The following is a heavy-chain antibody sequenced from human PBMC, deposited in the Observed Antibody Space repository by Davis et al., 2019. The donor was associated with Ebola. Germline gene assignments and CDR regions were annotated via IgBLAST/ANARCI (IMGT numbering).Heavy chain of an antibody. D-gene: IGHD6-13*01. J-gene: IGHJ5*02. CDR1: GGSFSGYY. V-gene: IGHV4-34*01. Sequence: PSETLSLTCAVYGGSFSGYYWSWIRQPPGKGLEWIGEINHSGSTNYNPSLKSRVTISVDTSKNQFSLKLSSVTAADTAVYYCARVLRRQLVLRWFDPWGQGTLVTVSS. CDR3: ARVLRRQLVLRWFDP. CDR2: INHSGST.